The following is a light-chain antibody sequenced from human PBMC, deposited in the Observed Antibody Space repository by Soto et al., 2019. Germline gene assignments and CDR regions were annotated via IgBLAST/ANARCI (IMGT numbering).Light chain of an antibody. CDR3: NSYTSNNTYV. Sequence: ALTQPASVSGSPGQAITISCSGTSSDVGAFNYVSWYQQHPGKAPKLMIYDVSNRPSGVSNRFSGSKSGNTASLTISGLRAEDEADYYCNSYTSNNTYVFGTGTKVTVL. J-gene: IGLJ1*01. CDR1: SSDVGAFNY. V-gene: IGLV2-14*03. CDR2: DVS.